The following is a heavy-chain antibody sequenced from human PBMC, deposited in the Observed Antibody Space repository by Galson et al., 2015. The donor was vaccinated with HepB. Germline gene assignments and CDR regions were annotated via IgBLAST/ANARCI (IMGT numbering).Heavy chain of an antibody. D-gene: IGHD4-23*01. CDR3: ARDRGGKNPDAFDI. V-gene: IGHV3-21*01. J-gene: IGHJ3*02. Sequence: SLRLSCAASGFTFSSYSMNWVRQAPGKGLEWVSSISSSSSYIYYADSVKGRFTISRDNAKNSLYLQMNSLRAEDTAVYYCARDRGGKNPDAFDIWGQGTMVTVSS. CDR1: GFTFSSYS. CDR2: ISSSSSYI.